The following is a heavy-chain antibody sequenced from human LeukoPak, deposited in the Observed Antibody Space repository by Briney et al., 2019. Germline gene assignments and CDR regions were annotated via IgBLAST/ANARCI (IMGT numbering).Heavy chain of an antibody. CDR3: YYRVSSGYLT. Sequence: ASVKVSCKASGYTFTGYYIHWVRLAPGQGLEWMGWINPNSGGTNYGQKFQGRVSMTRDTSISTAYMELSRLRSDDTAVYYCYYRVSSGYLTWGQGTLVTVSS. V-gene: IGHV1-2*02. CDR2: INPNSGGT. J-gene: IGHJ4*02. CDR1: GYTFTGYY. D-gene: IGHD3-22*01.